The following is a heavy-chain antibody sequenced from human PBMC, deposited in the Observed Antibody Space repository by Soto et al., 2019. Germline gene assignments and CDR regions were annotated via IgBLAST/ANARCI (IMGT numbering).Heavy chain of an antibody. CDR1: GGSISSGGYY. J-gene: IGHJ6*02. CDR3: ARDRRIQLWLSEAYYYGMDV. D-gene: IGHD5-18*01. Sequence: PSETLSLTCTVSGGSISSGGYYWSWIRQHPGKGLEWIGYIYYSGSTYYNPSLKSRVTISVDTSKNQFSLKLSSVTAADTAVYYCARDRRIQLWLSEAYYYGMDVWGQGTTVTVSS. CDR2: IYYSGST. V-gene: IGHV4-31*03.